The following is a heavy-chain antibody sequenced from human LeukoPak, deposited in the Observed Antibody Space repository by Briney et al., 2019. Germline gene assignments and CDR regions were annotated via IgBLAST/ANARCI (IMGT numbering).Heavy chain of an antibody. J-gene: IGHJ6*02. CDR1: GFTFSSYS. CDR3: ARNIMDV. CDR2: ISSRSSYI. Sequence: GGSLRLSCAASGFTFSSYSMNWVRQAPGKGLEWVSSISSRSSYIYYADSVKDRFTISRDNAKNSLYLQMNSLRAEDTAVYYCARNIMDVWGQGTTVTVSS. V-gene: IGHV3-21*01.